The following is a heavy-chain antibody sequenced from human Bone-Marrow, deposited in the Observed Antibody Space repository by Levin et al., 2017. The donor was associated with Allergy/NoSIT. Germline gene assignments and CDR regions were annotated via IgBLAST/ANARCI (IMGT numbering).Heavy chain of an antibody. CDR2: VYYSGST. CDR3: AREGYDILTSDYRIEY. CDR1: GASVNSANFY. D-gene: IGHD3-9*01. Sequence: SETLSLTCTVSGASVNSANFYWSWIRQPPGKGLEWIGYVYYSGSTNYNASLQSRVTISVDTSKNQFSLKLRSVTAADTAVYYCAREGYDILTSDYRIEYWGQGTLVTVSS. J-gene: IGHJ4*02. V-gene: IGHV4-61*01.